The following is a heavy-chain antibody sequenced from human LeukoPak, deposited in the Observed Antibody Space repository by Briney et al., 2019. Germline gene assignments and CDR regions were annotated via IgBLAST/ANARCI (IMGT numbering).Heavy chain of an antibody. V-gene: IGHV3-33*01. CDR3: ARDGGYYDSSGYYYTVGYYFDY. D-gene: IGHD3-22*01. Sequence: PGGSRRLSCAASGFTFSSYGMHWVRQAPGKGLEWVAVIWCDGSNKYYADSVKGRFTISRDNSKNTLYLQMNSLRAEDTAVYYCARDGGYYDSSGYYYTVGYYFDYWGQGTLVTVSS. J-gene: IGHJ4*02. CDR1: GFTFSSYG. CDR2: IWCDGSNK.